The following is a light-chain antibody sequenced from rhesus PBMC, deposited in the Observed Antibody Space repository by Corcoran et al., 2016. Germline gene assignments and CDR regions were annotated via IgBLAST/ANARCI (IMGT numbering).Light chain of an antibody. CDR3: QQHDNSPRT. J-gene: IGKJ1*01. CDR2: AET. Sequence: DIQMTQSPSSLSASVGDKVTITCRASQGINSWLAWYQPKPGKAPKTLIYAETSLESGGPSRFSGSGDGTDFTLTISSLQPEDIATYYCQQHDNSPRTFGQGTKVEIK. CDR1: QGINSW. V-gene: IGKV1-69*02.